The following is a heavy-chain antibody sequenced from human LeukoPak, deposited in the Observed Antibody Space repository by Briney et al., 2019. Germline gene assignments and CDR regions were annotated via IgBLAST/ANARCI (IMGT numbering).Heavy chain of an antibody. D-gene: IGHD3-16*02. V-gene: IGHV3-74*01. CDR1: GFTFSKYW. J-gene: IGHJ3*02. CDR3: AIVTMSDARNAIDI. CDR2: INSDGRST. Sequence: PGGSLRLSCAASGFTFSKYWMHWVRQAPGKGLVWVSRINSDGRSTGYADSVKGRFTISRDNAKNTLYLQMNSLRAEDTAVYPCAIVTMSDARNAIDIWGQGTMVTVSS.